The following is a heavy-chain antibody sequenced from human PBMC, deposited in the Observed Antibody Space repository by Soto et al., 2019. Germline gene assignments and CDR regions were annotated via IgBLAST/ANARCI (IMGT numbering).Heavy chain of an antibody. D-gene: IGHD6-19*01. Sequence: QLQLQESGSGLVKPSQTLSLTCAVSGGSISSGGYSWSWIRQPPGQGLEWIGYIYHSGSTYYNPSLKSRVTISVYRSKNQFSLKLSSVTAADTAVYYCASAGGLGAVAADYWGQGTLVTVSS. J-gene: IGHJ4*02. CDR3: ASAGGLGAVAADY. CDR2: IYHSGST. CDR1: GGSISSGGYS. V-gene: IGHV4-30-2*01.